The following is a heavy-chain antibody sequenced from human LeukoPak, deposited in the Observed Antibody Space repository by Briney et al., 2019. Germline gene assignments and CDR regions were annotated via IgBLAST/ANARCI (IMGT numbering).Heavy chain of an antibody. Sequence: GGSLRLSCAASGFTFDDYAMHWVRQAPGKGLEWVSGISWNSGSIGYADSVKGRFTISRDNVKNSLYLQMNSLRAEDTALYYCAKSVDIVVVVAATTHAFDIWGQGTMVTVSS. V-gene: IGHV3-9*01. D-gene: IGHD2-15*01. CDR1: GFTFDDYA. CDR2: ISWNSGSI. J-gene: IGHJ3*02. CDR3: AKSVDIVVVVAATTHAFDI.